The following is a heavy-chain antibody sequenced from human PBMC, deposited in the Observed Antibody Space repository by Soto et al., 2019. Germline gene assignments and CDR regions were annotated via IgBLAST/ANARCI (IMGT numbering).Heavy chain of an antibody. Sequence: QVQLVQSGAEVKKPGSSVKVSCKASGGTFNSYTINWVRQAPGQGLEWMGRIIPILGIPNYAQKFQGRVKITADKSTNTAYMELSSLRSEDTAVYYCARAADYGSGSYSPNFDYWGQGTLVTVSS. D-gene: IGHD3-10*01. CDR1: GGTFNSYT. CDR2: IIPILGIP. J-gene: IGHJ4*02. CDR3: ARAADYGSGSYSPNFDY. V-gene: IGHV1-69*02.